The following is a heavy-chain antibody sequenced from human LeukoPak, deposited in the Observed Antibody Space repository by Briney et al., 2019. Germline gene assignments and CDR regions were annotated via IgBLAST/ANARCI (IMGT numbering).Heavy chain of an antibody. D-gene: IGHD6-13*01. CDR2: VWYDGSHK. Sequence: PGGSLRLSCAVSGFTFSSYDMHWVRQAPGKGLQWVAVVWYDGSHKYYAYSVKGRFTISRDNSKKTLYLQMNSLTAEDTAVYYCARGLTYSSSWHLDYWGQGTLVTVSS. J-gene: IGHJ4*02. CDR1: GFTFSSYD. CDR3: ARGLTYSSSWHLDY. V-gene: IGHV3-33*01.